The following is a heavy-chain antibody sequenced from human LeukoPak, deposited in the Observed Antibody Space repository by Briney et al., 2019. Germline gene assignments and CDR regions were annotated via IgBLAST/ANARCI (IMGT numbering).Heavy chain of an antibody. CDR2: IKQDGSDK. CDR3: ARDYGSGRYSYYFDY. J-gene: IGHJ4*01. CDR1: GFTFSGHW. D-gene: IGHD3-10*01. V-gene: IGHV3-7*01. Sequence: GGSLRLSCAASGFTFSGHWMSWVRRAPGKGLEWVGNIKQDGSDKYYVDSVKGRFTISRDNTKNSLYLQMNSLRDEDTAVYCCARDYGSGRYSYYFDYWGQEPWSPSPQ.